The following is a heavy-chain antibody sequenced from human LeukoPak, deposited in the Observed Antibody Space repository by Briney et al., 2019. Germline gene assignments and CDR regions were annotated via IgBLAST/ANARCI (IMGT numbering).Heavy chain of an antibody. J-gene: IGHJ4*02. CDR1: GLTFSNYG. D-gene: IGHD1-26*01. Sequence: GASVKVSCKASGLTFSNYGITWVRQAPGQGLEWVGWISVYDGNTNYAQKFQGRVTMTTDTSTSTAHMELRSLRYDDTAVYYCARDGRFAAYEPDYWGQGTLVTVSS. CDR2: ISVYDGNT. V-gene: IGHV1-18*01. CDR3: ARDGRFAAYEPDY.